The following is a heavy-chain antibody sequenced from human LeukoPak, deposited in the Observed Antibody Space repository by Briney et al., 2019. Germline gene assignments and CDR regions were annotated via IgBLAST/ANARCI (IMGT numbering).Heavy chain of an antibody. CDR1: GFTFSSYS. J-gene: IGHJ4*02. CDR2: ISSSSSTI. D-gene: IGHD3-10*01. Sequence: GGSLRLSCAASGFTFSSYSMSWVRQAPGKGLEWVSYISSSSSTIYYADSVKGRFTISRDNSKNTLYLQMNSLRAEDTAVYYCARALLWFGELLTDYFFDYWGQGTLVTVSS. V-gene: IGHV3-48*01. CDR3: ARALLWFGELLTDYFFDY.